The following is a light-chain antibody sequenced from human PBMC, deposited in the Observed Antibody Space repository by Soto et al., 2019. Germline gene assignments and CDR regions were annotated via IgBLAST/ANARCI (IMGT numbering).Light chain of an antibody. Sequence: EIVLTQSPGTLSLSLGERATLSCRASQNVGSNYLAWYQQKPGQSPRLLIYGASSRATGIPDRFSGSGSGTDFTLTISRLEPADFAVYYCQQYGSSPETFGQGTKLEIK. CDR1: QNVGSNY. CDR2: GAS. V-gene: IGKV3-20*01. J-gene: IGKJ2*01. CDR3: QQYGSSPET.